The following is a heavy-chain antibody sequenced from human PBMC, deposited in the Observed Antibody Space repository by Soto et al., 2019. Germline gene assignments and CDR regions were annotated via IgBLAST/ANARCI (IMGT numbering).Heavy chain of an antibody. J-gene: IGHJ5*02. V-gene: IGHV1-69*13. CDR3: ARGRPLLRTYNWFRP. CDR1: GGTFSSYA. CDR2: IIPIFGTA. D-gene: IGHD3-22*01. Sequence: ASVKVSCKASGGTFSSYAISWVRQAPGQGLEWMGGIIPIFGTANYAQKFQGRVTITADESTSTAYMELSSLRSEDTAVYYCARGRPLLRTYNWFRPWGQGTLVTVSS.